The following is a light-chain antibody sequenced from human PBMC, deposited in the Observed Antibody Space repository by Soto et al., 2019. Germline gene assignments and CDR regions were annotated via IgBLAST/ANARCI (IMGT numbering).Light chain of an antibody. Sequence: EIVMTQSPATLSVSPGERATLSCRASQSVSSNLAWYQQKPGQAPRLLIYGASTRATGIPARFSGSGSGTDFTLTISSLKSEDFAVYYCQQYNNWPPTFGQGTRLEIK. CDR2: GAS. V-gene: IGKV3-15*01. CDR3: QQYNNWPPT. CDR1: QSVSSN. J-gene: IGKJ5*01.